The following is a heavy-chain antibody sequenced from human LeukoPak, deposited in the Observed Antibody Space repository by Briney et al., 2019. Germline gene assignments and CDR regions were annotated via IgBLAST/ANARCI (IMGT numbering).Heavy chain of an antibody. CDR2: INPNSGNT. V-gene: IGHV1-18*04. D-gene: IGHD6-13*01. J-gene: IGHJ4*02. CDR3: ARDFLEIAAAGTVDY. Sequence: ASVKVSCKASGYTFTGYYMHWVRQAPGQGLEWMGWINPNSGNTNYAQKLQGRVTMTTDTSTSTAYMELRSLRSDDTAVYYCARDFLEIAAAGTVDYWGQGTLVTVSS. CDR1: GYTFTGYY.